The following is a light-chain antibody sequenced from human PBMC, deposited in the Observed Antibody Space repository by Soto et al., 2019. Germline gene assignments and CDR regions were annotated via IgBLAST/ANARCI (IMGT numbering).Light chain of an antibody. J-gene: IGLJ1*01. CDR2: DVS. V-gene: IGLV2-14*01. CDR1: SSDVGGYNY. CDR3: SSYTSSSTLV. Sequence: LNQTGSVSGTPGEPVTLPFTGNSSDVGGYNYVSWYQQHPGKAPKLMIYDVSNRPSGVSNRFSGSKSGNTASLTISGLQAEDEADYYCSSYTSSSTLVFGTGTKVTVL.